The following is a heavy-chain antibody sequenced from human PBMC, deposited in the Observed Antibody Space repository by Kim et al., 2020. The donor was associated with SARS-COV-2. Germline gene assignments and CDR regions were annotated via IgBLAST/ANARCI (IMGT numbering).Heavy chain of an antibody. D-gene: IGHD3-3*01. CDR3: AKSKGITIFGVVISGNYYYYGMDV. Sequence: GGSLRLSCAASGFTFSSYAMSWVRQAPGKGLEWVSAISGSGGSTYYADSVKGRFTISRDNSKNTLYLQMNSLRAEDTAVYYCAKSKGITIFGVVISGNYYYYGMDVWGRGTTVTVSS. J-gene: IGHJ6*02. CDR2: ISGSGGST. V-gene: IGHV3-23*01. CDR1: GFTFSSYA.